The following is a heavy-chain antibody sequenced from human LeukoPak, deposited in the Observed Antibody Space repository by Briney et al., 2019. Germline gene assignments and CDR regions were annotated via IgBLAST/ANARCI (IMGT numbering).Heavy chain of an antibody. CDR3: AKGASSYAGSSRGAFDY. J-gene: IGHJ4*02. V-gene: IGHV3-23*01. CDR2: IRGGGADT. Sequence: GGSLRLSCTASGFTFSNYAMSCVRQAPGKGLEWVSAIRGGGADTFYADPVKGRFTISRDNSKNTLSLQMNSLSAEDTAVYYCAKGASSYAGSSRGAFDYWGQGTLVTVSS. D-gene: IGHD2-2*01. CDR1: GFTFSNYA.